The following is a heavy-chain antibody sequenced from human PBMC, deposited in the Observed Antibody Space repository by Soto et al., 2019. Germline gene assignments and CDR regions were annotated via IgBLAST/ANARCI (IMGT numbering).Heavy chain of an antibody. J-gene: IGHJ4*02. CDR3: ARDIRGYSRAFDY. Sequence: PSETLSLTCTVSGDSVSSDNYYWTWIRQPPGKGLEWIGYIYSSGSTNYNPSLKSRVTISVDTSRNQFSLKLTSVTAADTAVYYCARDIRGYSRAFDYWGQGTPVTVSS. CDR2: IYSSGST. D-gene: IGHD5-18*01. CDR1: GDSVSSDNYY. V-gene: IGHV4-61*01.